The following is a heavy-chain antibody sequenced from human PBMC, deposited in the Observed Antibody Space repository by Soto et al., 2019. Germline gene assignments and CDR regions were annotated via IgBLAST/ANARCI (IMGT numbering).Heavy chain of an antibody. CDR1: GGSFSGYY. Sequence: SSETLSLTCAVYGGSFSGYYWSWIRQPPGKGLEWIGEINHSGSTNYNPSLKSRVTISVDTSKNQFSLKLSSVTAADTAVYYCARGRNRAGDYWGQGTLVTVSS. CDR2: INHSGST. CDR3: ARGRNRAGDY. V-gene: IGHV4-34*01. D-gene: IGHD3-10*01. J-gene: IGHJ4*02.